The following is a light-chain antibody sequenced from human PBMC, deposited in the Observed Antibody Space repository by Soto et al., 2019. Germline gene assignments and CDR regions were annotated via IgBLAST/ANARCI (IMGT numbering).Light chain of an antibody. Sequence: EIVMTQSPATLSVSPGERATLSCRASQTVSSKLAWYQQKGGQAPRLLIYGASTRATGVPARFSGSGSGTEFTLTISSLQSEDFAVYYCQQYETFSGTFGPGTKVEI. J-gene: IGKJ1*01. CDR2: GAS. CDR3: QQYETFSGT. V-gene: IGKV3-15*01. CDR1: QTVSSK.